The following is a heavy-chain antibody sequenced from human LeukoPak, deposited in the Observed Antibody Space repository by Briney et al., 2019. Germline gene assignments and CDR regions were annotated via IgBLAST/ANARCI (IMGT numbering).Heavy chain of an antibody. CDR2: IHYSGST. Sequence: QTLCLTCTLSGGAIASGTYYCSSVRPHPGNCLELIGSIHYSGSTYYNTSLKTRVTISVDTSKNQFSLKLSSVTAADTAVYYCASAYLIRDAFDIWGQGTMVTVSS. CDR1: GGAIASGTYY. J-gene: IGHJ3*02. D-gene: IGHD3-16*01. V-gene: IGHV4-31*02. CDR3: ASAYLIRDAFDI.